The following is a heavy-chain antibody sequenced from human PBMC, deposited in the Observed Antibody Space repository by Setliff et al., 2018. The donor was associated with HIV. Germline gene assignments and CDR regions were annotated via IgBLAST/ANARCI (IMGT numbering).Heavy chain of an antibody. CDR3: ARSLGLSLEMPTRSWYVAY. J-gene: IGHJ4*02. D-gene: IGHD6-13*01. V-gene: IGHV1-2*06. CDR1: GYTFTDYY. Sequence: ASVKVSCKASGYTFTDYYIHWVRQAPGHGLEWVGRINPKSGVTSYAQKFQGRVTMTRDTSISTAYMELSRMRSDDTAVYYCARSLGLSLEMPTRSWYVAYWGQGTLVTVSS. CDR2: INPKSGVT.